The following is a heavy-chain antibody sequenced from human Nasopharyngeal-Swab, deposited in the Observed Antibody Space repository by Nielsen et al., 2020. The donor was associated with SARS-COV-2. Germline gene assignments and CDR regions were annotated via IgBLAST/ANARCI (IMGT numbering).Heavy chain of an antibody. Sequence: PGKGLVWIGEINHSGSTHYNPSLKSRVTISVDTSKNQFSLKLSSVTAADTAVYYCARGQGPRHYYDSSGYYYDVLGRGYYFDYWGQGTLVTVSS. J-gene: IGHJ4*02. V-gene: IGHV4-34*01. CDR3: ARGQGPRHYYDSSGYYYDVLGRGYYFDY. D-gene: IGHD3-22*01. CDR2: INHSGST.